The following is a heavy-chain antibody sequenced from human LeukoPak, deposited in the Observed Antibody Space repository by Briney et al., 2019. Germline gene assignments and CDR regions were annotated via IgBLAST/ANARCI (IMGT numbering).Heavy chain of an antibody. CDR2: ISGSGGST. Sequence: PGGSLRLSCAASGFTFDDYAMHWVRQAPGKGLEWVSGISGSGGSTYYADSVKGRFTISRDNSKNTLHLQINSLRADDTAVYYCAKDLLRKEYYFDYWGQGTLVTVSS. CDR1: GFTFDDYA. V-gene: IGHV3-23*01. D-gene: IGHD3-10*01. J-gene: IGHJ4*02. CDR3: AKDLLRKEYYFDY.